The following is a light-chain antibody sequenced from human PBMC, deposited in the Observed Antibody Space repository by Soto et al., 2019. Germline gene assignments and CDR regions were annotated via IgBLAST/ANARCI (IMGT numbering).Light chain of an antibody. CDR1: QSVSSNF. J-gene: IGKJ1*01. V-gene: IGKV3-20*01. CDR2: GAS. CDR3: HQYYTSPWT. Sequence: EIVLTQSPGTLSLSPGERATLSCRASQSVSSNFLAWYQQKPGQAPRLLIYGASSRAIGIPDRFSGSRLWTGFTLTISRLEPEDFAVYYCHQYYTSPWTFGQGTKVVIK.